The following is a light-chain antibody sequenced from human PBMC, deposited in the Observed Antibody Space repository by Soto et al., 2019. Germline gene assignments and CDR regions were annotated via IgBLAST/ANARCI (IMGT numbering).Light chain of an antibody. CDR3: QQYNQWPPFT. CDR1: QSVSSK. J-gene: IGKJ4*01. Sequence: EIVMTQSPATLSVSPGERVTLYCRASQSVSSKLAWYQQKPGQSPRLLIYSASTRATGVPARFSGSGSGTEFTLTISSLQSEDFAVYYCQQYNQWPPFTFGGGTKVEIK. V-gene: IGKV3-15*01. CDR2: SAS.